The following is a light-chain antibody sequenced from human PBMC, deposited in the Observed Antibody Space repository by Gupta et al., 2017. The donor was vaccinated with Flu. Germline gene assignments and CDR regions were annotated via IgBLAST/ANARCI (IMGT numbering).Light chain of an antibody. V-gene: IGKV3-20*01. CDR2: GAS. J-gene: IGKJ1*01. CDR3: QQYDTSPWT. Sequence: ERATLSCRASQSVSSNYLAWYQQKPGQAPRLLIYGASSRATGIPDRFSGTGSGTDFTLTISRLEPEDFAVYYCQQYDTSPWTFGQGTKVEIK. CDR1: QSVSSNY.